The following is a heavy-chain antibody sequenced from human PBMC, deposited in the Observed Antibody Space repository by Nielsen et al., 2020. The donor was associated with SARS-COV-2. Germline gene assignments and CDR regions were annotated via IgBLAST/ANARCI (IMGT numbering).Heavy chain of an antibody. CDR2: IYYSGSI. D-gene: IGHD2-2*01. J-gene: IGHJ4*02. CDR3: ARDSHCSSTSCLDY. Sequence: WIRQPPGKGLEWIGYIYYSGSIYYNPSLKSRVTISLDTSKKQFSLKLSSVTAADTVVYYCARDSHCSSTSCLDYWGQGTLVTVSS. V-gene: IGHV4-31*02.